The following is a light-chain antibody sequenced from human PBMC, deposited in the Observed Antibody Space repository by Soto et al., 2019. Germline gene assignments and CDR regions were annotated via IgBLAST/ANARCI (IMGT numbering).Light chain of an antibody. CDR3: QYYGSSVWT. CDR1: QSVNSNY. CDR2: GAS. Sequence: ENVLTQSPGTLSLSPGERATLSCRASQSVNSNYLAWYQQKSGQAPRLLIYGASSRATGIPERFSGSGSGTDFTLTISRLEPEDFAVYYCQYYGSSVWTFGQGDKAEIK. J-gene: IGKJ1*01. V-gene: IGKV3-20*01.